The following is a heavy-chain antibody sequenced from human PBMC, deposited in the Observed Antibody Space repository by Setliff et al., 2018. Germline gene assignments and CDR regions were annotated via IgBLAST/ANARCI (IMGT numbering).Heavy chain of an antibody. CDR1: GGSISSYY. Sequence: PSETLSLTCTVSGGSISSYYWSWIRQPPGKGLEWIGYIYYSGSTNYNPSLQSRVTISVDTSKNQFSLKLSSVTAADTAVYYCAREVQGFDPWGQGTLVTVSS. CDR3: AREVQGFDP. V-gene: IGHV4-59*01. J-gene: IGHJ5*02. CDR2: IYYSGST.